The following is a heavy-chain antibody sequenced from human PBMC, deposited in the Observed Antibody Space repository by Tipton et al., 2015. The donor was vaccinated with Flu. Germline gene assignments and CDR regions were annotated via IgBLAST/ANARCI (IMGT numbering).Heavy chain of an antibody. D-gene: IGHD1-14*01. J-gene: IGHJ6*02. CDR1: GGSISNDY. CDR3: ARVTTNGLDV. V-gene: IGHV4-59*08. Sequence: TLSLTCTVSGGSISNDYWSWIRQPPGKGLEWIGYIYHTGNFNYNPSLKSRATISVDTSKNQFSLKLRSVTAADTAVYYCARVTTNGLDVWGLGTTVTVSS. CDR2: IYHTGNF.